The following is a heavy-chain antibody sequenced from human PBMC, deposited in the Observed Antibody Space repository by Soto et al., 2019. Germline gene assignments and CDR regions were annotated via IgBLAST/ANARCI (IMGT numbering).Heavy chain of an antibody. CDR2: ISYDGSNK. CDR3: AKVLRLVGDYFDY. D-gene: IGHD2-2*01. J-gene: IGHJ4*02. V-gene: IGHV3-30*04. Sequence: GGSLRLSCAASGFPFSSYAMHWVRQAPGKGLEWVAVISYDGSNKYYADSVKGRFTISRDNSKNTLYLQMNSLRAEDTAVYYCAKVLRLVGDYFDYWGQGTLVTVSS. CDR1: GFPFSSYA.